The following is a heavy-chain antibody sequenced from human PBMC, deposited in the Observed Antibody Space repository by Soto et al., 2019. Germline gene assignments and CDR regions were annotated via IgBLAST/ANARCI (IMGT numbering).Heavy chain of an antibody. V-gene: IGHV3-23*01. J-gene: IGHJ4*02. D-gene: IGHD1-26*01. CDR1: GFTFSSYA. Sequence: EVQLLESGGGLVQPGGSLRLSCAASGFTFSSYAMRQVRQAPVKGLEWVSAISGSGDSTYYADSVKGRFTIGRDNSKNPLYLQMNSLRAVDTAVYYCARLGSGSYYDYWGQGTLVTVSS. CDR2: ISGSGDST. CDR3: ARLGSGSYYDY.